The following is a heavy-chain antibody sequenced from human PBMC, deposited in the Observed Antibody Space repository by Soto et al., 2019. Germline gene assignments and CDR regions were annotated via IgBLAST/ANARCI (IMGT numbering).Heavy chain of an antibody. D-gene: IGHD6-13*01. V-gene: IGHV3-23*01. CDR1: GFSFSSYA. CDR3: AKDRERDAWYEDY. J-gene: IGHJ4*02. Sequence: GGSLRLACVASGFSFSSYAMSWVRQAPGKGLEWVSVISGSDGSTYYADSVKGRFTISRDNSKNTLYLQMNSLRAEDTAVYYCAKDRERDAWYEDYWGQGTLVTVSS. CDR2: ISGSDGST.